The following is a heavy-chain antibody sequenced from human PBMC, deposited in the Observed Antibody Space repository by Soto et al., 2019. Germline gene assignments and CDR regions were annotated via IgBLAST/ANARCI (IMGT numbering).Heavy chain of an antibody. J-gene: IGHJ6*02. CDR1: GFSFVTYA. CDR3: GNIYCIATVCPSYWYGVDV. Sequence: GGSLRLSCTASGFSFVTYAMIWVRQAPGKGLDCVGSISSSGDRTYYADSVKGRFTISRDNSKNTLSLQINSLRVEDSAVYFCGNIYCIATVCPSYWYGVDVWGQGATVTGSS. V-gene: IGHV3-23*01. CDR2: ISSSGDRT. D-gene: IGHD2-15*01.